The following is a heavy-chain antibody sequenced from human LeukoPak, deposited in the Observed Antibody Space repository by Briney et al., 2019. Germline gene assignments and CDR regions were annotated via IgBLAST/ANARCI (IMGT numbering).Heavy chain of an antibody. V-gene: IGHV3-23*01. CDR2: ISGSGGST. Sequence: QSGGSLRLSCAASGFTFSSYAMSWVRQAPGKGLEWVSAISGSGGSTYYADSVKGRFTISRDNSKNTLYLQMNSLRAEDTAVYYCAKVPFGITMVRGVISFFDYWGQGTLVTVSS. CDR1: GFTFSSYA. CDR3: AKVPFGITMVRGVISFFDY. J-gene: IGHJ4*02. D-gene: IGHD3-10*01.